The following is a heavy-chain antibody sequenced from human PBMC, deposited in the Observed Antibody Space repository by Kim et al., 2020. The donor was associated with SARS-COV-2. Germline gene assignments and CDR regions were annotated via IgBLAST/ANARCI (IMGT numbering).Heavy chain of an antibody. CDR3: AKEHWGPEY. V-gene: IGHV3-7*01. CDR1: GFTFSRYW. Sequence: GGSLRLSCAASGFTFSRYWMTWVRQAPGKGLEWVDNIKGDGRDKNYMDSVKGRFTISRDNAKNSVYVQMNSLRVEDTAVYYCAKEHWGPEYWGQGILVIVSS. J-gene: IGHJ4*02. CDR2: IKGDGRDK. D-gene: IGHD7-27*01.